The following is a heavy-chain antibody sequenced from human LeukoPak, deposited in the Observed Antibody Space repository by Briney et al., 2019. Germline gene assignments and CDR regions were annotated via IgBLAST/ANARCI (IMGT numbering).Heavy chain of an antibody. CDR1: VTTFSSDA. CDR2: ISSSGGTT. CDR3: AKDRGSGWYYYYYYMDV. Sequence: GGPLRFSSAASVTTFSSDAMRGVRQAPEEGLGWVSAISSSGGTTYSADSVKGLSTISSDTTKNTHHLQMNIRRAEDTASYYCAKDRGSGWYYYYYYMDVWGKGTTVTVSS. D-gene: IGHD6-19*01. V-gene: IGHV3-23*01. J-gene: IGHJ6*03.